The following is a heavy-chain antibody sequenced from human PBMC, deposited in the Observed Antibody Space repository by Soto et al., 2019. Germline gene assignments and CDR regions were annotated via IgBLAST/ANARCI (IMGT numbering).Heavy chain of an antibody. V-gene: IGHV3-23*01. Sequence: EVQLLESGGGLVQPGGSLRLSCAASGFTFSSYAMSWVRQAPGKGLEWVSAISGSGGSTYYADSVKGRFTVSRDNSKNTLYLQMNSLRAEDTAVYYCAKPGIGSSWYYWFDPWGQGTLVTVSS. D-gene: IGHD6-13*01. CDR3: AKPGIGSSWYYWFDP. CDR1: GFTFSSYA. CDR2: ISGSGGST. J-gene: IGHJ5*02.